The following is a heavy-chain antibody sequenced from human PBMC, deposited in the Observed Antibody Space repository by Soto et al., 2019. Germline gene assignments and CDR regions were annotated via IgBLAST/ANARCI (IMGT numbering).Heavy chain of an antibody. V-gene: IGHV3-23*01. D-gene: IGHD3-10*01. CDR3: AKALLLWFGELLPVGY. Sequence: GSLRLSCAASGFTFSSYAMSWVRQAPGKGLEWVSAISGSGGSTYYADSVKGRFTISRDNSKNTLYLQMNSLRAEDTAVYYCAKALLLWFGELLPVGYWGQGTLVTVSS. CDR1: GFTFSSYA. J-gene: IGHJ4*02. CDR2: ISGSGGST.